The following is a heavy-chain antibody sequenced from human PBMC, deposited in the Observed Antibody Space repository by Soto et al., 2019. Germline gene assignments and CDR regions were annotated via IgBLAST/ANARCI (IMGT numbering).Heavy chain of an antibody. D-gene: IGHD3-3*01. CDR3: ARLHPEYYDFWSGYSHNWFDP. CDR2: IIPIFGTA. J-gene: IGHJ5*02. Sequence: ASVKVSCKASGGTFSSYAISWVRQAPGQGLEWMGGIIPIFGTANYAQKFQGRVTITADKSTSTAYMELSSLRSEDTAVYYCARLHPEYYDFWSGYSHNWFDPWGQGTLVTVSS. V-gene: IGHV1-69*06. CDR1: GGTFSSYA.